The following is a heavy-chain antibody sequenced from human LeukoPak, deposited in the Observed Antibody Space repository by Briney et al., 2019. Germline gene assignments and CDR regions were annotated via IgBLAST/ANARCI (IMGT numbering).Heavy chain of an antibody. CDR1: GGSISSSSYY. D-gene: IGHD6-13*01. V-gene: IGHV4-39*01. Sequence: SETLSLTCTVSGGSISSSSYYWGWIRQPPGKGLEWIGSIYYSGSTYYNPSLKSRVTISVDTSKNQFSLKLSSVTAADTAVYYCARSRPPDARYYYYCGMDVWGRGTTVTVSS. CDR2: IYYSGST. J-gene: IGHJ6*02. CDR3: ARSRPPDARYYYYCGMDV.